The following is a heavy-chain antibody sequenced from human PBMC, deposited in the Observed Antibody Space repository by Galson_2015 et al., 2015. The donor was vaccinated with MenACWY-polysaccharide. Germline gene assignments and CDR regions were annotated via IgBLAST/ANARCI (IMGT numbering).Heavy chain of an antibody. CDR2: INGGSSTI. Sequence: SLRLSCAASGFTFSTYSMTWVRQAPGKGLEWVSYINGGSSTIYYADSVKGRFTISRDNAKNSLYLQMNSLRDDDTAVYYCARDSGIAGADDDWGQGTL. J-gene: IGHJ4*02. CDR1: GFTFSTYS. D-gene: IGHD6-13*01. CDR3: ARDSGIAGADDD. V-gene: IGHV3-48*02.